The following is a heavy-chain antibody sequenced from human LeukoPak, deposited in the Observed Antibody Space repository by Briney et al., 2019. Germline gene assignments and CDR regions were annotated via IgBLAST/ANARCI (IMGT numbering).Heavy chain of an antibody. V-gene: IGHV3-48*04. D-gene: IGHD3-10*02. CDR3: AELGITMIGGV. Sequence: GGSLRLSCAASGFTFSNYGMNWVRQAPGKGLEWVSYISSSGSTIYYTDSVKGRFTISRDNAKNSLYLQMNSLRAEDTAVYYCAELGITMIGGVWGKGTTVTISS. CDR1: GFTFSNYG. J-gene: IGHJ6*04. CDR2: ISSSGSTI.